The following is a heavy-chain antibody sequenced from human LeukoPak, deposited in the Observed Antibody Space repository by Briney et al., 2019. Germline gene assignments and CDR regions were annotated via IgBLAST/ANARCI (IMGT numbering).Heavy chain of an antibody. Sequence: GGSLRLSCAAYGFTFSSYSMNWVRQAPGKGLEWVSSISSSSSYIYYADSVKGRFTISRDNAKNSLYLQMNSLRAEDTAVYYCARDAYCSGGSCYFGLDYWGQGTLVTVSS. J-gene: IGHJ4*02. CDR3: ARDAYCSGGSCYFGLDY. CDR1: GFTFSSYS. CDR2: ISSSSSYI. V-gene: IGHV3-21*01. D-gene: IGHD2-15*01.